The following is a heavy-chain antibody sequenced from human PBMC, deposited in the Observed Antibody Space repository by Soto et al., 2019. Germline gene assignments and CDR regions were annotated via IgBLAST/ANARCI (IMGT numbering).Heavy chain of an antibody. V-gene: IGHV1-2*04. J-gene: IGHJ6*02. D-gene: IGHD6-13*01. Sequence: QVQLVQSGAEVKKPGASVKVSCKASGYTFTGYYMHWVRQAPGQGLEWMGWINPNSGGTNYAQKFQGWVTMTRDTSISTAYMELTRLRSADTAVYYCAQGMAAAGTARGIDVWGQGTTVTVSS. CDR2: INPNSGGT. CDR1: GYTFTGYY. CDR3: AQGMAAAGTARGIDV.